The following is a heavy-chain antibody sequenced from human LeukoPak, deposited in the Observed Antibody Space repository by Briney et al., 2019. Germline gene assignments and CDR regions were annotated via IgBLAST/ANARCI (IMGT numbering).Heavy chain of an antibody. V-gene: IGHV4-59*01. CDR1: GGSISSYY. CDR2: IYYSGST. J-gene: IGHJ4*02. Sequence: SETLSLTCTVSGGSISSYYWSWIRQPPGKGLEWIGYIYYSGSTNYNPSLKSRVTISVDTSKNPFSLKLSSVTAADTAVYYCARELSGGHDFDYWGQGTLVTVSS. CDR3: ARELSGGHDFDY. D-gene: IGHD4-23*01.